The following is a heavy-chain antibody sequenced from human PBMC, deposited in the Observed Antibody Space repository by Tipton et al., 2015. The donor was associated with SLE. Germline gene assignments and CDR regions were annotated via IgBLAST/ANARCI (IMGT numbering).Heavy chain of an antibody. Sequence: LRLSCTVSGGSISSGDYYWSWIRQPPGKGLEWIGYIYYSRSTYYNPSLKSRVTISVDTSKNQFSLKLSSVTAADTAVYYCARGQFSYYDFWSGYTYWGQGTLVTVSS. V-gene: IGHV4-30-4*01. CDR1: GGSISSGDYY. CDR2: IYYSRST. CDR3: ARGQFSYYDFWSGYTY. D-gene: IGHD3-3*01. J-gene: IGHJ4*02.